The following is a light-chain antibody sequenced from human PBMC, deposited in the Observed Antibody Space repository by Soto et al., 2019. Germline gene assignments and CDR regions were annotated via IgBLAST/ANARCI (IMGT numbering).Light chain of an antibody. J-gene: IGLJ3*02. Sequence: QSALTQPASVSGSPGQSITISCTGTSSDFGRYNLVSWFQQHPGKAPKLMIYEVTKRPSGVSNRFSASKSGNTASLTISGLQAEDEADYYCYSYAGSTTFVVFGGGTKVTVL. CDR1: SSDFGRYNL. CDR2: EVT. CDR3: YSYAGSTTFVV. V-gene: IGLV2-23*02.